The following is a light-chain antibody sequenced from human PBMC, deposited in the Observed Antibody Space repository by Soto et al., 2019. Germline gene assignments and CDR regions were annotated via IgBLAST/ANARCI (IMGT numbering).Light chain of an antibody. CDR2: EVT. CDR3: GSYASATLI. J-gene: IGLJ2*01. Sequence: QSALTQTASVSGSPGQSITISCTGSNSDIGAYDYVSWYQQHPGKPPTLLIYEVTFRPSGVPNRFSGSKSGNTATLTISGLLTEDEADYYCGSYASATLIFGGGTKVTVL. V-gene: IGLV2-14*01. CDR1: NSDIGAYDY.